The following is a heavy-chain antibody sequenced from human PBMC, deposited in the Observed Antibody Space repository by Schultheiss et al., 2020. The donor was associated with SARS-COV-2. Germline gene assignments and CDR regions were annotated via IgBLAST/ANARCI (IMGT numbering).Heavy chain of an antibody. V-gene: IGHV3-23*01. CDR1: GFTFSSYA. Sequence: GGSLRLSCAASGFTFSSYAMSWVRQAPGKGLEWVSAISGSGGSTYYADSVKGRFTISRDNSKNTLYLQMNSLRAEDTAVYYCAKEIVVVITTPKYFQHWGQGTLVTVSS. D-gene: IGHD3-22*01. CDR3: AKEIVVVITTPKYFQH. CDR2: ISGSGGST. J-gene: IGHJ1*01.